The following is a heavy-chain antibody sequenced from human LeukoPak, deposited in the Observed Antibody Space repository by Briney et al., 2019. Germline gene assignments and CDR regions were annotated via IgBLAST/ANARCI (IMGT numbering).Heavy chain of an antibody. CDR2: ISAYNGNT. J-gene: IGHJ4*02. CDR1: GYTFTSYG. V-gene: IGHV1-18*01. CDR3: ARAEDYYGSGSYFY. Sequence: ASVKVSCKASGYTFTSYGISWVRHAPGQGLEWMGWISAYNGNTNYAQKLQGRVTMTTDTSTSTAYMELRSLRSDDTAVYYCARAEDYYGSGSYFYWGQGTLVTVSS. D-gene: IGHD3-10*01.